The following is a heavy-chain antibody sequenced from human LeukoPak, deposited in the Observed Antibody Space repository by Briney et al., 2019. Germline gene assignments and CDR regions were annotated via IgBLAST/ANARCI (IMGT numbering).Heavy chain of an antibody. J-gene: IGHJ6*03. CDR2: IKEDGSEK. CDR3: ARDRSDFSLLYHSFYMDV. V-gene: IGHV3-7*01. Sequence: GGSLRLSCADSGFTFSSYWMSWVRQAPGKGLECVANIKEDGSEKYYVDSVKGRFTISRDNVKNSLYLQMNSLRVEDTAIYYCARDRSDFSLLYHSFYMDVWGKGTTVTVSS. D-gene: IGHD3-3*01. CDR1: GFTFSSYW.